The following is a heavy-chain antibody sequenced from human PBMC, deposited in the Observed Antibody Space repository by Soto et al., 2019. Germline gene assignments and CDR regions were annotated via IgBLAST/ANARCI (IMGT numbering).Heavy chain of an antibody. J-gene: IGHJ6*02. CDR2: ISYDGSNK. CDR3: ARDWGSMVRGAKVYGMDV. V-gene: IGHV3-30-3*01. CDR1: GFTFSSYA. Sequence: GGSLRLSCAASGFTFSSYAMHWVRQAPGKGLEWVAVISYDGSNKYYADSVKGRFTISRDNSKNTLYLQMNSLRAEDTAVYYCARDWGSMVRGAKVYGMDVWGQGTTVTVSS. D-gene: IGHD3-10*01.